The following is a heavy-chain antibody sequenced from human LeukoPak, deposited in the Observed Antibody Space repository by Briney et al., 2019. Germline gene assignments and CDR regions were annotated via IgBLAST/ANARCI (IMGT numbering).Heavy chain of an antibody. Sequence: GGSLRLSCAASGFTYSIYDMKWVRQAPGKGLEGLSYISSVPLNAIHYAHSVRGRFTVSIDHAKISLYLQMYSLRVEDTAVYYCAKEVAGHYTAWLHAFDVWGQGAMVTVSS. D-gene: IGHD3-9*01. J-gene: IGHJ3*01. CDR1: GFTYSIYD. CDR3: AKEVAGHYTAWLHAFDV. CDR2: ISSVPLNAI. V-gene: IGHV3-48*04.